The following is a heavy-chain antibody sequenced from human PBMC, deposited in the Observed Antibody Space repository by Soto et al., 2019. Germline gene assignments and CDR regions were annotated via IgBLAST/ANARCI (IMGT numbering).Heavy chain of an antibody. CDR1: GYTFTTYY. J-gene: IGHJ2*01. Sequence: QEQLVQSGAEVKKPGASVKVSCEASGYTFTTYYIHWVRQAPGQGLDWVGWINPTTGGTTFTQKFQGRLTMTRDASLSTAYMELNRLTSDDTAVYYCARDASSFSLFGERIPKNWYFDLWGRGTLVTVSS. CDR3: ARDASSFSLFGERIPKNWYFDL. CDR2: INPTTGGT. V-gene: IGHV1-2*02. D-gene: IGHD3-10*01.